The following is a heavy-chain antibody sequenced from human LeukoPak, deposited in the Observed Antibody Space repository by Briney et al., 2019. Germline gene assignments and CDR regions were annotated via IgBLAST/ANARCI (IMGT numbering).Heavy chain of an antibody. D-gene: IGHD3-10*01. CDR3: ARGGGYYYGSGSYYPSPFDY. Sequence: SETLSLTCTVSGGSISSGDYYWSWIRQPPGKGLEWIGYIYYSGSTYYNPSLKSRVTISVDTSKNQFSLKLSSVTAADTAVYYWARGGGYYYGSGSYYPSPFDYWGQGTLVTVSS. CDR2: IYYSGST. J-gene: IGHJ4*02. V-gene: IGHV4-30-4*01. CDR1: GGSISSGDYY.